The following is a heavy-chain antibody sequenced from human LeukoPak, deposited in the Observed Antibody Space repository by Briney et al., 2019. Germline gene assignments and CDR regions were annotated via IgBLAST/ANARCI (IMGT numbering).Heavy chain of an antibody. CDR2: ISYDGGNK. Sequence: PGGSLRLSCAASGFTFSSYSMNWVRQAPGKGLEWVAVISYDGGNKYYADSVKGRFTISRDNSKNTLYLQMNSLRAEDTAVYYCAKGGIGYTIEPLDYWGQGTLVTVSS. CDR3: AKGGIGYTIEPLDY. CDR1: GFTFSSYS. V-gene: IGHV3-30*18. D-gene: IGHD5-12*01. J-gene: IGHJ4*02.